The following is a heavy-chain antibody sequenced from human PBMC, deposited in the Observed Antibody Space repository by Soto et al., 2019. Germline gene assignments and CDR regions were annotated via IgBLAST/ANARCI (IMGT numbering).Heavy chain of an antibody. CDR1: GFSFSSFS. J-gene: IGHJ4*02. Sequence: GGSLRLSCAASGFSFSSFSMHWDSQAPGKGLVWVSLIKTDGTVTNYADSVRGRFTISRDNAKNTLYLQMNSLRVDDTAVYYCASFSSSVGGAYWGQGTLVTVSS. D-gene: IGHD3-10*01. V-gene: IGHV3-74*01. CDR2: IKTDGTVT. CDR3: ASFSSSVGGAY.